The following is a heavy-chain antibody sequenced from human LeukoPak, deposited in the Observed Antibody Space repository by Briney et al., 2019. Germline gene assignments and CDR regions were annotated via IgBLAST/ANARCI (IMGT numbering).Heavy chain of an antibody. CDR2: MNWNGGST. V-gene: IGHV3-20*01. J-gene: IGHJ6*03. CDR1: GFTFDDYG. D-gene: IGHD3-22*01. CDR3: ARRSGYYDSSGYYGYYMDV. Sequence: GGSLRLSCVASGFTFDDYGMSWVRQAPGKGLEWVSGMNWNGGSTGYADSVKGRFTISRDNAKNSLYLQMNSLRAEDTALYHCARRSGYYDSSGYYGYYMDVWGKGTTVTVSS.